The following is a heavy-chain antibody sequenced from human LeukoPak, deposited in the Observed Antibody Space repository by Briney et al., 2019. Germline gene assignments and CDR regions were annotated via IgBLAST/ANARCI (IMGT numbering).Heavy chain of an antibody. Sequence: PGGSLRLSCAASGFTFNSYNMNWVRQTPGKGLEWVSYISSSSSTIYYADSVKGRFTISRDSAKTSLFLQMNSLRDEDTAVYYCARVYGSSSGGDVFDSWALGTLVTVFS. CDR1: GFTFNSYN. D-gene: IGHD6-6*01. J-gene: IGHJ3*02. CDR2: ISSSSSTI. CDR3: ARVYGSSSGGDVFDS. V-gene: IGHV3-48*02.